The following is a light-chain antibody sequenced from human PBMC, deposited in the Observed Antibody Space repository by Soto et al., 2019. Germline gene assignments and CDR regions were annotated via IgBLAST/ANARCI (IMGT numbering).Light chain of an antibody. CDR2: IYD. Sequence: QSALTQPPSASGTPGQRVTISCSGSSCNIGSSTVNGYQHLPRTAHKLLLFIYDQRPSGVPDRISGSKSGTSTTPAISGFQPEDEADYYCAAWDDRLNGNVFGTGTKVTVL. CDR1: SCNIGSST. V-gene: IGLV1-44*01. CDR3: AAWDDRLNGNV. J-gene: IGLJ1*01.